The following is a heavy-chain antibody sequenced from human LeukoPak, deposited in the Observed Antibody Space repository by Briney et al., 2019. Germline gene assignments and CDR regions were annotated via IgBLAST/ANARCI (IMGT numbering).Heavy chain of an antibody. CDR2: INHSGST. CDR1: GGSFSGYY. CDR3: ARTYGDYSFAFDY. J-gene: IGHJ4*02. Sequence: SETLSLTCAVYGGSFSGYYWSWIRQPPGKGLEWIGEINHSGSTNYNPSLRSRVTISVDTSKNQFSLKLSSVTAADTAVYYCARTYGDYSFAFDYWGQGTLVTVSS. V-gene: IGHV4-34*01. D-gene: IGHD4-17*01.